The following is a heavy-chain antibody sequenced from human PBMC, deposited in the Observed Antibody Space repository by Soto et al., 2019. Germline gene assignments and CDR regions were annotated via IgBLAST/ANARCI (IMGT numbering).Heavy chain of an antibody. CDR1: GGSISSYY. Sequence: LSLTCTVSGGSISSYYWSWIRQPPGKGLEWIGYIYYSGSTNYNPSLKSRVTISVDTSKNQFSLKLSSVTAADTAVYYCARDIVVVVAATGHKYNWFDPWGQGTLVTVSS. CDR2: IYYSGST. D-gene: IGHD2-15*01. V-gene: IGHV4-59*01. CDR3: ARDIVVVVAATGHKYNWFDP. J-gene: IGHJ5*02.